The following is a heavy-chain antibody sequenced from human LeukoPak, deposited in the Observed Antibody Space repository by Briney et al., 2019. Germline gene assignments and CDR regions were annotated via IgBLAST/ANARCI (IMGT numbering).Heavy chain of an antibody. Sequence: PGKSLRLSCAASGFTFNNYGMHWVRQAPGKGLEWVANIKEDGSDKYYVDSVKGRFTISRDNAKNSLYLQMNNLRAEDTAVYYCAKDQEGVWGSYRPQTIDYWGQGTLVTVSS. J-gene: IGHJ4*02. V-gene: IGHV3-7*01. CDR1: GFTFNNYG. CDR3: AKDQEGVWGSYRPQTIDY. D-gene: IGHD3-16*02. CDR2: IKEDGSDK.